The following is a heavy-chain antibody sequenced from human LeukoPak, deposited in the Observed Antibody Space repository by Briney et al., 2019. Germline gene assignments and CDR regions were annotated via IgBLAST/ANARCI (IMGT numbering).Heavy chain of an antibody. D-gene: IGHD6-13*01. CDR1: GFTFSSYW. J-gene: IGHJ4*02. CDR2: ISGSGGST. Sequence: AGGSLRLSCAASGFTFSSYWMHWVRQAPGKGLEWVSAISGSGGSTYYADSVKGRFTISRDNSKNTLYLQMNSLRAEDTAVYYCAKVRYSSSWYDCYFDYWGQGTLVTVSS. V-gene: IGHV3-23*01. CDR3: AKVRYSSSWYDCYFDY.